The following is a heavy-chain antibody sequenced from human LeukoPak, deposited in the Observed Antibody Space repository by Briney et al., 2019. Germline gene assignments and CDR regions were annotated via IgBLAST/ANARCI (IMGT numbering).Heavy chain of an antibody. D-gene: IGHD5-18*01. CDR1: GFTFSSYA. CDR2: ISYEGSNK. CDR3: ARGDTWIQLWLRGPSTPSPFDY. V-gene: IGHV3-30-3*01. J-gene: IGHJ4*02. Sequence: GLLRLSCAASGFTFSSYAMHWVRQAPGKGLEGVAVISYEGSNKYYADSVKGRFTISRDNSKNTLYLQMNSLRAEDTAVYYCARGDTWIQLWLRGPSTPSPFDYWGQGTLVTVSS.